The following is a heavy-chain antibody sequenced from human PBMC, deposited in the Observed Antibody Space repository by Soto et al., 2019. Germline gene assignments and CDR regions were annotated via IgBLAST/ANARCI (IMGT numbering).Heavy chain of an antibody. V-gene: IGHV1-8*02. CDR2: MNPNSGNT. CDR1: GYTFTSYG. J-gene: IGHJ5*02. Sequence: ASVKVSCKASGYTFTSYGINWVRQATGQGLEWMGWMNPNSGNTGYAQKFQGRVTMTRNTSISTAYMELSSLRSEDTAVYYCARARQPIRGWFDPWGQGTLVTVSS. D-gene: IGHD1-26*01. CDR3: ARARQPIRGWFDP.